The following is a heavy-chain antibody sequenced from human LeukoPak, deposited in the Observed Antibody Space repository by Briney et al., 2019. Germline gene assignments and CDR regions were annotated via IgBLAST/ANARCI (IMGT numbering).Heavy chain of an antibody. V-gene: IGHV1-2*02. J-gene: IGHJ4*02. CDR1: GYTFTGYY. CDR3: ARVLGDYYDSSCDDY. Sequence: GASVKVSCKASGYTFTGYYMHWVRQAPGQGLEWMGWINPNSGGTNYAQKFQGRVTMTRDTSISTAYMELSRLRSDDTAVYYCARVLGDYYDSSCDDYWGQGTLVTVSS. CDR2: INPNSGGT. D-gene: IGHD3-22*01.